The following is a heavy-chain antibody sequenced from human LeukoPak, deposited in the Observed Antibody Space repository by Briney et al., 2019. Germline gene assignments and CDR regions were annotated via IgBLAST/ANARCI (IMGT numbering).Heavy chain of an antibody. V-gene: IGHV1-8*02. CDR3: ALLPAARHGAFDI. J-gene: IGHJ3*02. CDR1: GGTFSSYA. D-gene: IGHD2-2*01. CDR2: MNPNSGNT. Sequence: GASVKVSCKASGGTFSSYAISWVRQAPGQGLEWMGWMNPNSGNTGYAQKFQGRVTMTRNTSISTAYMELSSLRSEDTAVYYCALLPAARHGAFDIWGQGTMVTVSS.